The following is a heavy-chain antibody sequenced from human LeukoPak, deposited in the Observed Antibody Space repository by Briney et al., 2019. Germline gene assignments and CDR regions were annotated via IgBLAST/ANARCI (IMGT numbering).Heavy chain of an antibody. Sequence: GASVKVSCKASGGTFTSYYMHWVRQAPGQGLEWMGIINPSGGSTSYAQKFQGRVTMTRDTSTSTVYMELSSLRSEDTAVYYCARDATWIQLWQKRYYYFDYWDQGTLVTVSS. CDR2: INPSGGST. D-gene: IGHD5-18*01. J-gene: IGHJ4*02. CDR3: ARDATWIQLWQKRYYYFDY. V-gene: IGHV1-46*01. CDR1: GGTFTSYY.